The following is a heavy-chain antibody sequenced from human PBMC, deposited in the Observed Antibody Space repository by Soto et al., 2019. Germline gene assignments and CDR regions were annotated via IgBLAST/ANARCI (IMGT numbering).Heavy chain of an antibody. CDR1: GFTVSSYA. Sequence: EVQLLESGGGLVQPGGSLRLSCAASGFTVSSYAMSWVRQAPGKGLEWVSVISGRGGSTYYAASVQGRFTISTENSKNTLYLQMNSLRAEATAVYYCAKDWLAVRGEPPTDWGQGTLVTVSS. CDR3: AKDWLAVRGEPPTD. D-gene: IGHD3-10*01. CDR2: ISGRGGST. J-gene: IGHJ4*02. V-gene: IGHV3-23*01.